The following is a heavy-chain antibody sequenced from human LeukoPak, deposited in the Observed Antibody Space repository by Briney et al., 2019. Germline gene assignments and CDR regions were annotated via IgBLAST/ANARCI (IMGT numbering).Heavy chain of an antibody. D-gene: IGHD6-19*01. CDR1: GGSISSGDYS. Sequence: SQTLSLTCAVSGGSISSGDYSWSWIRQPPGKGLEWIGYIYHSGSTYYNPSLKSRVTISVDRSKNQFSLKLSSVTAADTAVYYCARADSSGWSLYFDYWGQGTLVTVSS. CDR2: IYHSGST. CDR3: ARADSSGWSLYFDY. V-gene: IGHV4-30-2*01. J-gene: IGHJ4*02.